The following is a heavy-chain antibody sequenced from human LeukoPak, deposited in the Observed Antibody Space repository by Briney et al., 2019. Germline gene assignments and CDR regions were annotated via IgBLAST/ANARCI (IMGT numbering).Heavy chain of an antibody. Sequence: SETLSLTCTVAYDSISSYYWSWIRQPPGKGLEWIGYIHNTGSTNYNPSRKSRVTISVLTSKNRFSLKLSSVTAADTAVYYCATLTGGDDAFDIWGQGTMVTVSS. CDR2: IHNTGST. V-gene: IGHV4-59*01. CDR1: YDSISSYY. J-gene: IGHJ3*02. D-gene: IGHD4-23*01. CDR3: ATLTGGDDAFDI.